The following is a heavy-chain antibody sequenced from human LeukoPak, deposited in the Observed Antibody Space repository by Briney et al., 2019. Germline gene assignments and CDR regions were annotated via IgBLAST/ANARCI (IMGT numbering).Heavy chain of an antibody. Sequence: ASVKVSCKVSGYTLTELPMHWVRQAPGKGLEWMGGFDPEDGETVYAQKFQGRVTMTEDTSTDTAYMELSSLRSEDTAVYYCATIAAAGYYCYGMDVWGQGTTVTVSS. CDR3: ATIAAAGYYCYGMDV. CDR2: FDPEDGET. J-gene: IGHJ6*02. V-gene: IGHV1-24*01. D-gene: IGHD6-13*01. CDR1: GYTLTELP.